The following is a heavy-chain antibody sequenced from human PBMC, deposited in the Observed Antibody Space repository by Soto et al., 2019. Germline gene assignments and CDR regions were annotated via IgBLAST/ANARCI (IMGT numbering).Heavy chain of an antibody. V-gene: IGHV1-18*04. J-gene: IGHJ6*02. Sequence: QVQLVQSGAEVKKPGASVKVSCKASGYTFTSYGISWVRQAPGQGLEWMGWISAYNGNTNYAQKLQGRVTMTTDTFTSTAYMELRSLRSDDTAVYYCARDRDDYGDYRSYYGMDVWGQGTTVTVSS. CDR1: GYTFTSYG. D-gene: IGHD4-17*01. CDR3: ARDRDDYGDYRSYYGMDV. CDR2: ISAYNGNT.